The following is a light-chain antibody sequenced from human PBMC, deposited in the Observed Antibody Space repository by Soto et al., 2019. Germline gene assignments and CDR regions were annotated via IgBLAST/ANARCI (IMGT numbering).Light chain of an antibody. J-gene: IGLJ2*01. CDR1: SSNIGSSF. CDR3: AAWDTRLSAVV. V-gene: IGLV1-51*01. CDR2: DND. Sequence: QSVLTQPPSVSAAPGQKVTILCSRDSSNIGSSFVSWYQQVPGTAPKLLIFDNDKRHSEISDRFSASKSGASASLDITGLQTGDEADYHCAAWDTRLSAVVFGGGTKVTVL.